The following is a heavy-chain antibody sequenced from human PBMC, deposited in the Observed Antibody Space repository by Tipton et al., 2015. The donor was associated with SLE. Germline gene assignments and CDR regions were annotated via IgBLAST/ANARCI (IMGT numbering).Heavy chain of an antibody. CDR3: AKVAPYGSGSYPITDV. CDR2: ISASGGST. D-gene: IGHD3-10*01. Sequence: SLRLSCAASGFTFNNYAMSWVRQAPGKGLEWVSGISASGGSTYYADSVKGRFTISKDESKNTLYVQMNSLTAEDTAVYYCAKVAPYGSGSYPITDVWGKGTTVTVSS. V-gene: IGHV3-23*01. CDR1: GFTFNNYA. J-gene: IGHJ6*04.